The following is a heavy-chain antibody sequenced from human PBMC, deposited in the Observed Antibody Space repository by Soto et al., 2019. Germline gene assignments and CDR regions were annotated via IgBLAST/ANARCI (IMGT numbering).Heavy chain of an antibody. CDR3: ARDVETRYYFDY. CDR1: GFTFSSYA. Sequence: ESGGGVVQPGRSLRLSCAASGFTFSSYAMHWVRQAPGKGLEWVAVISYDGSNKYYADSVKGRFTISRDNSKNTLYLQMNSLRAEDTAVYYCARDVETRYYFDYWGQGTLVTVSS. V-gene: IGHV3-30-3*01. D-gene: IGHD2-15*01. J-gene: IGHJ4*02. CDR2: ISYDGSNK.